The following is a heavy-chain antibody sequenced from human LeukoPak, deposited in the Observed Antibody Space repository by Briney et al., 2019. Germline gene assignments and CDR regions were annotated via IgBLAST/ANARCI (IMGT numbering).Heavy chain of an antibody. V-gene: IGHV3-30-3*01. CDR2: ISYDGSNK. Sequence: GGSLRLSCAASGFTFSSYAMHWVRQAPGKGLEWVAVISYDGSNKYYADSVKGRFTISRDNSKNTLYLQMNSLRAEDTAVYYCAREGGITYYYDSSGYFLDAFDIWGQGTMVTVSS. J-gene: IGHJ3*02. CDR1: GFTFSSYA. D-gene: IGHD3-22*01. CDR3: AREGGITYYYDSSGYFLDAFDI.